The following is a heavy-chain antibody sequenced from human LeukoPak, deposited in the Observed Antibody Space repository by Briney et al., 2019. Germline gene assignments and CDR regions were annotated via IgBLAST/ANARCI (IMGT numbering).Heavy chain of an antibody. Sequence: GGSLRLSFAATGFAFSSYAMSLFREAPGKRLYSLSAISGSGGSTYYADSVKGRFTISRDNSKNTLYLQMNSLRAEDTAVYYCAKVYSSSWTVPYFDYWGQGTLVTVSS. V-gene: IGHV3-23*01. J-gene: IGHJ4*02. CDR2: ISGSGGST. CDR1: GFAFSSYA. D-gene: IGHD6-13*01. CDR3: AKVYSSSWTVPYFDY.